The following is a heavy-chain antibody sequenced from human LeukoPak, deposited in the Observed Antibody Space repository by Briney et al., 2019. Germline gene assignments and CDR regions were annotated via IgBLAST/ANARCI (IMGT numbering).Heavy chain of an antibody. J-gene: IGHJ4*02. V-gene: IGHV4-34*01. CDR1: GGSFSGYY. D-gene: IGHD3-10*01. Sequence: PSETLSLTCAVYGGSFSGYYWSWIRQPPGKGLEWIGEINHSGSTNYNPSLKSRVTISVDTSKNQFSLKLSSATAADTAVYYCARAGRWFGESPDYWGQGTLVTVSS. CDR3: ARAGRWFGESPDY. CDR2: INHSGST.